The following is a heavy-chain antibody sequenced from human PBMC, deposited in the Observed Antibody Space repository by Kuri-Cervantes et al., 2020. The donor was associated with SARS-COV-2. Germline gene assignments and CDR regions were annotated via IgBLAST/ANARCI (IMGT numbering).Heavy chain of an antibody. D-gene: IGHD4-17*01. V-gene: IGHV3-21*01. CDR3: ARDPPYGDPPGGWFDP. J-gene: IGHJ5*02. CDR1: GFTFSSYS. Sequence: LSLTCAASGFTFSSYSMNWVRQAPGKGLEWVSSISSSSSYIYYADSVKGRFTISRDNAKNSLYLQMNSLRAEDTAVYYCARDPPYGDPPGGWFDPWGQGTLVTVSS. CDR2: ISSSSSYI.